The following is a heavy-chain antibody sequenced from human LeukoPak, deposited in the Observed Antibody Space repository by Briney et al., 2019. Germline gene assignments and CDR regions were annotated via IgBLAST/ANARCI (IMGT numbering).Heavy chain of an antibody. D-gene: IGHD6-13*01. CDR1: GYTFTSYG. CDR2: ISAYNGNT. CDR3: ARAHLIAAAGYNWFDP. V-gene: IGHV1-18*01. Sequence: GASVKVSCKASGYTFTSYGISWVRQAPGQGLEWMGWISAYNGNTNYAQKLQGRATMTTDTSTSTAYMELRSLRSDDTAVYYCARAHLIAAAGYNWFDPWGQGTLVTVSS. J-gene: IGHJ5*02.